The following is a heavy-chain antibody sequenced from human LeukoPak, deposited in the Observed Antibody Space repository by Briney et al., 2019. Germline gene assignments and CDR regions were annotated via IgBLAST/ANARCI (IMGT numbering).Heavy chain of an antibody. D-gene: IGHD3-10*01. Sequence: GGSLRLSCAASGFTFNSYSMNWVRQAPGKGLEWVSYITSSSGTIYYADSVKGRFTISRDNSKNTLYLQMNSLRAEDTAVYYCVTGEGYYGSGSHPDYWGQGTLVTVSS. CDR2: ITSSSGTI. CDR1: GFTFNSYS. CDR3: VTGEGYYGSGSHPDY. J-gene: IGHJ4*02. V-gene: IGHV3-48*01.